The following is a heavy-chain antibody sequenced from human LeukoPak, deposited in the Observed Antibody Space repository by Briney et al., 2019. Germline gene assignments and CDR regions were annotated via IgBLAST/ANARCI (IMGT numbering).Heavy chain of an antibody. CDR3: AKVQAGADYFDY. J-gene: IGHJ4*02. V-gene: IGHV3-23*01. CDR1: GFTFSSYS. CDR2: ISGSGGST. Sequence: PGGSLRLSCAASGFTFSSYSMNWVRQAPGKGLEWVSAISGSGGSTYYADSVKGRFTISRDNSKNTLYLQMNSLRAEDTAVYYCAKVQAGADYFDYWGQGTLVTVSS. D-gene: IGHD1-26*01.